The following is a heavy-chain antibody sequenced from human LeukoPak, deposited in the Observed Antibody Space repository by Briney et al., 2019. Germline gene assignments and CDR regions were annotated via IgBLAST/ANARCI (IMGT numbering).Heavy chain of an antibody. D-gene: IGHD2-15*01. CDR3: ARDRGGPEGD. J-gene: IGHJ4*02. Sequence: PGGSLRLSCAASGFTVSSNYMSWFRQAPVKGLEWVSVIYSSGSTYYADSVKGRFTISRDNSKNTLYLQMNSLRADDTAVYYCARDRGGPEGDWGQGTLVTVSS. CDR1: GFTVSSNY. CDR2: IYSSGST. V-gene: IGHV3-53*01.